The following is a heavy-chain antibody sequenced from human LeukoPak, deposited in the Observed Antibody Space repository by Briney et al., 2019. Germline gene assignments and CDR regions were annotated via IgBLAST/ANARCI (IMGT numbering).Heavy chain of an antibody. CDR3: ARDRLGDYDHSGYYDK. D-gene: IGHD3-22*01. J-gene: IGHJ4*02. CDR2: ICDSGRTV. V-gene: IGHV3-11*01. Sequence: GGSLRLSCAASGFTFSDYYMSWLRQAPGKALEGVAYICDSGRTVYYAASVKGRFTISRDNAKNSVYLQMNNLRAEDTAVYYCARDRLGDYDHSGYYDKWGQGTLVTVSS. CDR1: GFTFSDYY.